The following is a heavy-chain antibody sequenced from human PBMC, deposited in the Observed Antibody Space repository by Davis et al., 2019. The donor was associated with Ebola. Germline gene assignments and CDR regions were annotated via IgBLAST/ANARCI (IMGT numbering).Heavy chain of an antibody. D-gene: IGHD6-6*01. CDR1: GYTFTSYG. J-gene: IGHJ5*02. Sequence: ASVKVSCKASGYTFTSYGISWVRQAPGQGLEWMGWISAYNGNTNYAQKLQGRVTMTTDTSTSTAYMELRSLRSDDTAVYYCARVRVYSSPSYWFDPWGQGTLVTVSS. CDR2: ISAYNGNT. V-gene: IGHV1-18*01. CDR3: ARVRVYSSPSYWFDP.